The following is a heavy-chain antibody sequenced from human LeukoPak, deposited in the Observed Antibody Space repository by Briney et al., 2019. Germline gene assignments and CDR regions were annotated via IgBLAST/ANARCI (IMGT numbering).Heavy chain of an antibody. CDR3: ARGSPPGV. CDR2: MSDVEQ. Sequence: PGGSLRLSCAASGFTFGGFHMHWVRQAPGKGLEWVAMMSDVEQHYADSVKGRFTISRDNSKKTLYLQMDSLRVDDTALYYCARGSPPGVWGQGAPVTVSS. D-gene: IGHD2-8*01. CDR1: GFTFGGFH. J-gene: IGHJ4*02. V-gene: IGHV3-30*04.